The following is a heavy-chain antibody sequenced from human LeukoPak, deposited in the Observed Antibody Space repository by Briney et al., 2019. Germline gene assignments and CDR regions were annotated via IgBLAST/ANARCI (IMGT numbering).Heavy chain of an antibody. D-gene: IGHD3-22*01. CDR2: IHRNDDK. J-gene: IGHJ3*02. V-gene: IGHV2-5*01. Sequence: SGPTLVKPPQILTLTRTFSGFSLSATGVRVGWIRQPRGKVLEWLALIHRNDDKRYSPSLKRRLTITNYTSKNRVVLTMTNMDPVDTATYYCAHRRVYYYDSSDDAFDIWGQGTMVTVSS. CDR3: AHRRVYYYDSSDDAFDI. CDR1: GFSLSATGVR.